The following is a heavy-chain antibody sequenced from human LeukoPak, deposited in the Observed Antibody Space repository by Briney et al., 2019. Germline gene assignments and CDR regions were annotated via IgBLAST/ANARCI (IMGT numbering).Heavy chain of an antibody. J-gene: IGHJ6*03. CDR1: VFSISSSRYY. D-gene: IGHD3-10*01. Sequence: SETLSLTGTVSVFSISSSRYYWGWTGQPPGKGLKWIGNIYYSGSTNYNPSLKSRVTISLDTSKNQFSLKVISVTAADTAVYYCARVAKHFRGGLSFYYMDVWGKGTTVTISS. CDR2: IYYSGST. V-gene: IGHV4-61*05. CDR3: ARVAKHFRGGLSFYYMDV.